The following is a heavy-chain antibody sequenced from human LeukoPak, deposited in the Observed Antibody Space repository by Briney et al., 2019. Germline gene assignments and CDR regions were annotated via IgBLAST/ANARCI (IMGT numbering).Heavy chain of an antibody. CDR2: IYHSGST. CDR3: ARGGYCSGGSCRYYGMDV. CDR1: GGSISSGGYS. J-gene: IGHJ6*02. Sequence: SETLSLTCAVSGGSISSGGYSWSWIRQPPGKGLEWIGYIYHSGSTYYNPSLKSRVTISVDTSKNQFSLKLSSVTAADTAVYYCARGGYCSGGSCRYYGMDVWGQGTTVTVSS. V-gene: IGHV4-30-2*01. D-gene: IGHD2-15*01.